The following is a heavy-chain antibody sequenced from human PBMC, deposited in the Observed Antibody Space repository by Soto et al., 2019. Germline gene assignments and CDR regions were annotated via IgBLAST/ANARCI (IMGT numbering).Heavy chain of an antibody. V-gene: IGHV1-3*01. J-gene: IGHJ2*01. CDR2: INAGNGNT. CDR1: GYTFTSYA. CDR3: ARGPYYYDSSGPWGYFDL. D-gene: IGHD3-22*01. Sequence: EASVKVSCKASGYTFTSYAMHWVRQAPGQRLEWMGWINAGNGNTKYSQKFQGRVTITRDTSASTAYMELNSLRAEDTAVYYCARGPYYYDSSGPWGYFDLWGRGTLVTVSS.